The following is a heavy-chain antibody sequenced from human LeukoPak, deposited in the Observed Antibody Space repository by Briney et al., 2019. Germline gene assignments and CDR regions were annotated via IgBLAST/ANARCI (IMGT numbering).Heavy chain of an antibody. Sequence: SVKVSCKASGGTFSSYAISWVRQAPGQGLEWMGGIIPIFGTANYAQKFQGRVTITADESTSTAYMELSSLRSEDTAVFYCARISLGAIWGYYYGMDVWGQGTTVTVSS. D-gene: IGHD1-26*01. V-gene: IGHV1-69*13. CDR2: IIPIFGTA. CDR1: GGTFSSYA. J-gene: IGHJ6*02. CDR3: ARISLGAIWGYYYGMDV.